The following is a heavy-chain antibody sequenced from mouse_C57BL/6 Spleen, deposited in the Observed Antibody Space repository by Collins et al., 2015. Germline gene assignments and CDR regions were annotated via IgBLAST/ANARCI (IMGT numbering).Heavy chain of an antibody. D-gene: IGHD2-4*01. CDR3: ARPPYYDYDDAMDY. CDR1: GYTFTDYY. CDR2: INPNNGGT. V-gene: IGHV1-26*01. Sequence: EVQLQQSGPELVKPGASVKISCKASGYTFTDYYMNWVKQSHGKSLEWIGDINPNNGGTSYNQKFKGKATLTVDKSSSTAYMELRSLTSEDSAVYYCARPPYYDYDDAMDYWGQGTSVTVSS. J-gene: IGHJ4*01.